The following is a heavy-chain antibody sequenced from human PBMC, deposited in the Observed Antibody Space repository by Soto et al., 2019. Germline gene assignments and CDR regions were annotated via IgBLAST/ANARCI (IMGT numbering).Heavy chain of an antibody. D-gene: IGHD6-19*01. CDR3: ARGGVNVAVAGPPLDY. Sequence: QVQLQESGPGLVKPSETLSLTCTVSGGSISSYYWSWIRQPPGKGLEWIGYIYYSGSTNYNPSRMSRVTISVDTSKNQFSLKLSSVTAADTAVYYCARGGVNVAVAGPPLDYWGQGTLVTVSS. CDR2: IYYSGST. V-gene: IGHV4-59*01. J-gene: IGHJ4*02. CDR1: GGSISSYY.